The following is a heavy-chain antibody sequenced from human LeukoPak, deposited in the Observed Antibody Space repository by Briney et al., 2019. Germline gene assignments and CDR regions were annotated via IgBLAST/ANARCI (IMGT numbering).Heavy chain of an antibody. CDR2: IYYSGST. Sequence: SETLSLTCTVSGCSISSSGYYWGWIRQPPGKGLEWIGSIYYSGSTYYNPSLKRRVTISLDTSKNQFSLKLSSVTAADTAVYYCARAIDYEINWFDPWGQGTLVTVSS. CDR3: ARAIDYEINWFDP. D-gene: IGHD4-17*01. J-gene: IGHJ5*02. V-gene: IGHV4-39*07. CDR1: GCSISSSGYY.